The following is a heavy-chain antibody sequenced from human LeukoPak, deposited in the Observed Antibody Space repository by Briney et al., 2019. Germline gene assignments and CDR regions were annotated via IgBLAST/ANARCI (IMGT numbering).Heavy chain of an antibody. CDR1: GFTVSNNY. V-gene: IGHV3-66*01. J-gene: IGHJ4*02. CDR2: IDTGVNT. CDR3: ARDLGEWELLNY. Sequence: PGGSLRLSCAASGFTVSNNYMSWVRQAPGKGLEWVSIIDTGVNTYYVDSVKGRFTISRDNAKNSLYLQMNSLRDEDTAVYYCARDLGEWELLNYWGQGTLVTVSS. D-gene: IGHD1-26*01.